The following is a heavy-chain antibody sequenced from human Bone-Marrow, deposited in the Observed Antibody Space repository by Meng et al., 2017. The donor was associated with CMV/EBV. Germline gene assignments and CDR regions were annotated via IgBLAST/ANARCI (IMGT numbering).Heavy chain of an antibody. J-gene: IGHJ6*02. D-gene: IGHD2-2*01. V-gene: IGHV4-34*01. CDR3: ARTMHCSSTSCYGRYYYYGMDV. CDR2: INHSGST. CDR1: GGSFSGYY. Sequence: GSLRLSCAVYGGSFSGYYWSWIRQPPGKGLEWIGEINHSGSTNYNPSLKSRVTISVDTSKNQFSLKLSSVTAADTAVYYCARTMHCSSTSCYGRYYYYGMDVWGQGTTVTVSS.